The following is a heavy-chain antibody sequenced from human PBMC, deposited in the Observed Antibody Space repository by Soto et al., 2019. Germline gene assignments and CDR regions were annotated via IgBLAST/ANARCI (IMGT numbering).Heavy chain of an antibody. J-gene: IGHJ5*02. V-gene: IGHV4-30-4*01. D-gene: IGHD2-2*01. CDR2: IYYSGST. CDR1: GGSISSGDYY. Sequence: PSETLSLTCTVSGGSISSGDYYWSWIRQPPGKGLEWIGYIYYSGSTYYNPSLKSRVTISVDTSKNQFSLKLSSVTAADTAVYYCARVVVPAAIEAGNWFDPWGQGTLVTVSS. CDR3: ARVVVPAAIEAGNWFDP.